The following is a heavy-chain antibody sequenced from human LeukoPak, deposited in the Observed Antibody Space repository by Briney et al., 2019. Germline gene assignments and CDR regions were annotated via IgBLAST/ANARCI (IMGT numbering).Heavy chain of an antibody. D-gene: IGHD5-18*01. CDR3: ARVSGYSYGNSDYYYYGMDV. V-gene: IGHV4-59*01. J-gene: IGHJ6*02. CDR1: GGSISSYY. CDR2: IYYSGST. Sequence: SETLSLTGTVLGGSISSYYWSWSRQPPGKGLEWIGYIYYSGSTNYNPSLKSRVTISVDTSKNQFSLKLSSVTAADTAVYYCARVSGYSYGNSDYYYYGMDVWGQGTTVTVSS.